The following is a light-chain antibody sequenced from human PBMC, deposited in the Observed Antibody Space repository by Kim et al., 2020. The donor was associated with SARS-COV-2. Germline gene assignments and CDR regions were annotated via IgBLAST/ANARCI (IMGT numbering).Light chain of an antibody. CDR2: NVS. Sequence: GSPGQSVTISCTGTSSDVVAYNYAPSNQQHRGKAPKLVICNVSRRPSGLPVSFSCYTSHNTASLTIAGRQAADEADYYFCSYAASYVGGGTQMTVL. CDR3: CSYAASY. V-gene: IGLV2-11*01. CDR1: SSDVVAYNY. J-gene: IGLJ2*01.